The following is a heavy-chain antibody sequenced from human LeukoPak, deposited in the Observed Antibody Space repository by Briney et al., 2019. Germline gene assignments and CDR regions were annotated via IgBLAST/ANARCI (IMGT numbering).Heavy chain of an antibody. J-gene: IGHJ4*02. V-gene: IGHV3-11*03. D-gene: IGHD1-20*01. CDR1: GFTFSDFY. CDR2: ISSGTNYT. CDR3: ARINWNYFDY. Sequence: GGSLRLSCAASGFTFSDFYMSWIRQAPGKGLEWVSYISSGTNYTNYADSVKGRFTISRDNAKNSLYLQMNSLRADDTAVYYCARINWNYFDYWGQGILVTVSS.